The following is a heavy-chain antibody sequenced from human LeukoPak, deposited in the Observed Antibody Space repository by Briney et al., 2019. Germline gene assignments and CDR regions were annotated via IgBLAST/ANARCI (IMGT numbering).Heavy chain of an antibody. CDR1: GGSISSSSYY. J-gene: IGHJ5*02. CDR2: IYYSGST. Sequence: SETLSLTCTVSGGSISSSSYYWGWIRQPPGKGLEWIGSIYYSGSTYYNPSLKSRVTISVDTSKNQFSLKLSSVTAADTAVYYCARRIVGSSGVRNWFDPWGQGTLVTVSS. CDR3: ARRIVGSSGVRNWFDP. V-gene: IGHV4-39*01. D-gene: IGHD6-6*01.